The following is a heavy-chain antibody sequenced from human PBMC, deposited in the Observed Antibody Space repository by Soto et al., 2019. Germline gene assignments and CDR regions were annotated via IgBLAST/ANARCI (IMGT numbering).Heavy chain of an antibody. D-gene: IGHD1-1*01. Sequence: QVQLVESGGGVVRPGTSLRLCWAATGFSFSAHGMHWVRQAPGKGLEWLAVINDGSEEGYADSVRGRFTISRDNARNILYLQMDNLRAEDSALYYCARDDLFVDNGLDHWGQGTLVTVSS. V-gene: IGHV3-33*01. J-gene: IGHJ4*02. CDR3: ARDDLFVDNGLDH. CDR1: GFSFSAHG. CDR2: INDGSEE.